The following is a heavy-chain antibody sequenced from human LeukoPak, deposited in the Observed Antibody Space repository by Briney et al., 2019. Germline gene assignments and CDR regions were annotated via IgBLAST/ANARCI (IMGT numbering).Heavy chain of an antibody. Sequence: PSETLSLTCTVSGGSISSSSYYWGWIRQPPGKGPEWMGSIYYSGSTYYNPSLKSRFTISVDTSKNQFSLKLSSVTAADTAVYYCARQLGYCSSTSCYADKVDYWGRGTLVTVSS. V-gene: IGHV4-39*01. CDR3: ARQLGYCSSTSCYADKVDY. CDR2: IYYSGST. CDR1: GGSISSSSYY. D-gene: IGHD2-2*01. J-gene: IGHJ4*02.